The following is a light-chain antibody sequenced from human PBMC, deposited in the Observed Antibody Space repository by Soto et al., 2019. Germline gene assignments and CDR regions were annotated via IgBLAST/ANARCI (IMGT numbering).Light chain of an antibody. V-gene: IGKV3-15*01. J-gene: IGKJ1*01. CDR3: QHYNNWPPWT. CDR2: RAS. Sequence: EIVMTQSPATLSVSPGKRATLSCRASQSVTSNLAWYQQKPGQAPRLLIYRASTRATGIPARFSGSGSGTDFTLTISSLQSEDFAVYYCQHYNNWPPWTFGQGTKVEIK. CDR1: QSVTSN.